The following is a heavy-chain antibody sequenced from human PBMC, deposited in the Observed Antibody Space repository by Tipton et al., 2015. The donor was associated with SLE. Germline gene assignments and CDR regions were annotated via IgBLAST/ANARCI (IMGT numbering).Heavy chain of an antibody. CDR2: IYYSGST. Sequence: TLSLTCTVSGGSISTSSYYWGWIRQPPGKGLEWIGNIYYSGSTYYNPSPKSRVTMSVDTSRKQFSLKLTSVTAADTAVYYCARRGWVDAFDIWGQGTMVIVSS. D-gene: IGHD6-19*01. J-gene: IGHJ3*02. CDR3: ARRGWVDAFDI. CDR1: GGSISTSSYY. V-gene: IGHV4-39*07.